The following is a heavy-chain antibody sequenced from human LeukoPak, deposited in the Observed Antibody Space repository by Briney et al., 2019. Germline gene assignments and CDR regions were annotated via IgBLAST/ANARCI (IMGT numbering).Heavy chain of an antibody. CDR3: ARDPNWVFDL. D-gene: IGHD1-1*01. V-gene: IGHV4-38-2*02. CDR2: IYHSGST. Sequence: SETLSLTCAVSGYSISSGYYWGWIRQPPGKGLEWIGYIYHSGSTNYNPSLKSRVTISVDTSKNQFSLKLSSVTAADTAVYYCARDPNWVFDLWGRGTLVTVSS. CDR1: GYSISSGYY. J-gene: IGHJ2*01.